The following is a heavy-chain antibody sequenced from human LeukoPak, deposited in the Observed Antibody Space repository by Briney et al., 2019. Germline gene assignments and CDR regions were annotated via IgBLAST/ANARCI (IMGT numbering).Heavy chain of an antibody. CDR1: GGSISSGGYS. V-gene: IGHV4-30-2*01. CDR3: ARGLPSSGNYYGMDV. D-gene: IGHD3-22*01. J-gene: IGHJ6*02. Sequence: SETLSLTCAVSGGSISSGGYSWSWIRQPPGKGLEWIGYIYHSGSTYYNPSLKSRVTISVDRSKNQFSQKLSSVTAADTAVYYCARGLPSSGNYYGMDVWGQGTTVTVSS. CDR2: IYHSGST.